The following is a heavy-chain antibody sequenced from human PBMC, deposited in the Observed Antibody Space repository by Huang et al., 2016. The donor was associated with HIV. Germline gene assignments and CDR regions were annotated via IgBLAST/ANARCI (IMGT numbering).Heavy chain of an antibody. CDR3: ARDPRIQSWLNFFDY. V-gene: IGHV3-74*01. CDR2: IYSDGSST. CDR1: GFSISSYW. D-gene: IGHD3-22*01. J-gene: IGHJ4*02. Sequence: EVQLVESGGGLVQPGGSLRLSCAASGFSISSYWMHWVRQAPGKGMVWGSRIYSDGSSTSYADSVKGRFTISRDNAKNTLYLQMNSLRAEDTAVYYCARDPRIQSWLNFFDYWGQGTLVSVSS.